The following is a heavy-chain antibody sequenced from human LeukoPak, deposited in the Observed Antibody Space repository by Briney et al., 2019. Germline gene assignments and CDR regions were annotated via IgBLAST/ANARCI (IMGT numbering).Heavy chain of an antibody. V-gene: IGHV1-69*13. CDR3: ASPTRVVVPAASRVGFDY. CDR2: IIPIFGTA. CDR1: GGTFSSYA. D-gene: IGHD2-2*01. J-gene: IGHJ4*02. Sequence: GASVKVSCKGSGGTFSSYAISWVRQATGQGLEWMGGIIPIFGTANYAQKFQGRVTITADESTSTAYMELSSLRSEDTAVYYCASPTRVVVPAASRVGFDYWGQGTLVTVSS.